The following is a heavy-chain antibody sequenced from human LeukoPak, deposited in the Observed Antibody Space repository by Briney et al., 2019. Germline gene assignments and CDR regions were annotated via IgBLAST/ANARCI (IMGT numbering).Heavy chain of an antibody. CDR1: GFTFGDYA. J-gene: IGHJ4*02. CDR2: IRSKAYGGTT. D-gene: IGHD3-10*01. V-gene: IGHV3-49*04. CDR3: TRPLLWFGELRDY. Sequence: PGGSLRLSCTASGFTFGDYAMSWVRQAPGKGLEWVGFIRSKAYGGTTEYAASVKGRFTISRDDSKSIVYLQMNSLKTEDTAVYYCTRPLLWFGELRDYWGQGTLVTVSS.